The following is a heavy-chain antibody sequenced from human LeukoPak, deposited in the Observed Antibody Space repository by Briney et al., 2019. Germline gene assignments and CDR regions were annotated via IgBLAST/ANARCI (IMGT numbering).Heavy chain of an antibody. CDR2: ISSSGSTI. CDR3: AELGITIIGGV. D-gene: IGHD3-10*02. CDR1: GFTFSSYS. V-gene: IGHV3-48*04. J-gene: IGHJ6*04. Sequence: GGSLRLSCAASGFTFSSYSMNWVRQAPGKGLEWVSYISSSGSTIYYADSVKGRFTISRDNAKNSLYLQMNSLRAEDTAVYYCAELGITIIGGVWGKGTTVTISS.